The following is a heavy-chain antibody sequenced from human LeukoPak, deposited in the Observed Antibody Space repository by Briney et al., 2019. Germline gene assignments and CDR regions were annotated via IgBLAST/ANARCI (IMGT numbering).Heavy chain of an antibody. CDR1: GYTFTGYY. J-gene: IGHJ4*02. Sequence: GAPVKVSCKASGYTFTGYYMHWVRQAPGQGLEWMGWINPNSGGTNYAQKFQGRVTMTRDTSISTAYMELSRLRPDDTAVYYCARAHHYYDSSGYYYVGYFDYWGQGTLVTVSS. CDR3: ARAHHYYDSSGYYYVGYFDY. CDR2: INPNSGGT. D-gene: IGHD3-22*01. V-gene: IGHV1-2*02.